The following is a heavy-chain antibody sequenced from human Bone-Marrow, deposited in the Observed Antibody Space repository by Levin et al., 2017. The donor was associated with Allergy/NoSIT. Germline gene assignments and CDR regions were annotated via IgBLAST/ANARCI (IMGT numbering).Heavy chain of an antibody. V-gene: IGHV4-34*01. CDR1: GGSFSGYY. CDR2: INHSGST. Sequence: SETLSLTCAVYGGSFSGYYWSWIRQPPGKGLEWIGEINHSGSTNYNPSLKSRVTISVDTSKNQFSLKLSSVTAADTAVYYCARGDFDPWGQGTLVTVSS. CDR3: ARGDFDP. J-gene: IGHJ5*02.